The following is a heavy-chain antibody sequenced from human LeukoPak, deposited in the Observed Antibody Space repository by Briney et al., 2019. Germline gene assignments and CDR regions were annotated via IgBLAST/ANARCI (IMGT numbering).Heavy chain of an antibody. V-gene: IGHV1-2*02. CDR1: GYTFTGYY. J-gene: IGHJ4*02. CDR3: ATLPLQYCGGDCYFDY. Sequence: ASVNVSCKASGYTFTGYYMHWVRQAPGQGLEWMGWINPNSGGTNYAQKFQGRVTMTRDTSISTAYMELSRLRSDDTAVYYCATLPLQYCGGDCYFDYWGQGTLVTVSS. D-gene: IGHD2-21*02. CDR2: INPNSGGT.